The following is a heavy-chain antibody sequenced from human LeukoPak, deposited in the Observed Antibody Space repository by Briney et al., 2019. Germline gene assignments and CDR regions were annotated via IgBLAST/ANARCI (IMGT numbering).Heavy chain of an antibody. CDR2: ITSSSSYI. J-gene: IGHJ4*02. D-gene: IGHD6-19*01. CDR1: GFTFSSYS. CDR3: AYGGWYHYFDY. V-gene: IGHV3-21*04. Sequence: PGGSLRLSCAASGFTFSSYSLNWVRQAPGKGLEWVSSITSSSSYIYYADSVKGRFTISRDNAKKSLFLQMNSLRAEDTAVYYCAYGGWYHYFDYWGQGILVTVSS.